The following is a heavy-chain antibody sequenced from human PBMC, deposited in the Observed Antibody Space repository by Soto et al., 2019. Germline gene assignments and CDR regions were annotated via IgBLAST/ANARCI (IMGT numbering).Heavy chain of an antibody. CDR1: GGSISSGGYY. CDR3: ARLKWGGKYSSSDQTPGYYFDY. J-gene: IGHJ4*02. V-gene: IGHV4-31*03. D-gene: IGHD6-6*01. Sequence: SETLSLTCTVSGGSISSGGYYWSWIRQHPGKGLEWIGYIYYSGSTYYNPSLKSRVTISVDTSKNQFSLKLSSVTAADTAVYYCARLKWGGKYSSSDQTPGYYFDYWGQGTLVTVSS. CDR2: IYYSGST.